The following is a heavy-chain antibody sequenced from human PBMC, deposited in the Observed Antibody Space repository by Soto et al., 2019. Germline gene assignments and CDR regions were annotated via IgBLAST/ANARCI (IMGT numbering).Heavy chain of an antibody. D-gene: IGHD4-17*01. V-gene: IGHV3-49*03. J-gene: IGHJ4*01. CDR1: GFTFGDYA. CDR3: TTDSYMTNIIVRFDY. CDR2: IRSKAYGGTT. Sequence: GGSLRLSCTASGFTFGDYAMSWFRQAPGKGLEWVGFIRSKAYGGTTEYAASVKGRFTISRDDSKSIAYLEMNSLKTEDTAIYYCTTDSYMTNIIVRFDYWGHGTLVTVPQ.